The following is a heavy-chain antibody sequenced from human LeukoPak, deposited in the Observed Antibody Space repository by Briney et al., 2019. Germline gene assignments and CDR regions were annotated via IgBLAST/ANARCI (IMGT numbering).Heavy chain of an antibody. J-gene: IGHJ4*02. CDR3: VKGAGYSSSGGFDY. D-gene: IGHD6-6*01. CDR1: GFTFSSYA. Sequence: SGGSLRLSCSASGFTFSSYAMHWVRQAPGKGLEYVSAISSNGGSTYYADSVKGRFTISRDNSKDTLYLQMSSLRAEDTAVCYCVKGAGYSSSGGFDYWGQGTLVTVSS. CDR2: ISSNGGST. V-gene: IGHV3-64D*09.